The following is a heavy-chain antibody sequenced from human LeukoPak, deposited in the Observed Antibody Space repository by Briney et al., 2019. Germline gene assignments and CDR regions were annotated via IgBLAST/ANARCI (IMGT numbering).Heavy chain of an antibody. V-gene: IGHV3-23*01. J-gene: IGHJ4*02. CDR2: ISGSGGST. D-gene: IGHD3-22*01. Sequence: GGSLRLSCAASGFTFSSYAMSWVRQAPGKGLEWVSAISGSGGSTYYADSVKGQFTISRDNSKNTLYLQMNSLRAEDTAVYYCAKDLGDRYYYDSSGCNYFDYWGQGTLVTVSS. CDR3: AKDLGDRYYYDSSGCNYFDY. CDR1: GFTFSSYA.